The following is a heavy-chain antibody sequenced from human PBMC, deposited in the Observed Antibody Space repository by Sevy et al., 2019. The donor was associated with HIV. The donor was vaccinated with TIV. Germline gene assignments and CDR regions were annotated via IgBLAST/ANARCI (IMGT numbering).Heavy chain of an antibody. J-gene: IGHJ3*01. CDR2: IKSKTDGGTR. D-gene: IGHD3-9*01. V-gene: IGHV3-15*01. CDR1: GFTFSNAW. Sequence: GGSLRLSCAASGFTFSNAWMSWVRQAPGKGLEWVGRIKSKTDGGTRDYAAPVKGRFTISRDDSKNTLYLQMNGMKTEEAAVNYFTTGGPLLYSDWHDFDLWGQGTVVTVSS. CDR3: TTGGPLLYSDWHDFDL.